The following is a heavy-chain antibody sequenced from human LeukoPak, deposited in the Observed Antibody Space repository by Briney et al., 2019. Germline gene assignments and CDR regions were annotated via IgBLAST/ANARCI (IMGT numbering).Heavy chain of an antibody. V-gene: IGHV3-23*01. J-gene: IGHJ4*02. CDR3: AKRGVVIRVILVGFHKEAYYFDS. D-gene: IGHD3-10*01. CDR2: ISGSGGST. CDR1: TLSNYG. Sequence: TLSNYGMSWVRQAPGKGLEWVAGISGSGGSTNYADSVKGRFTISRDNPTNTLYLQMNSLRAEDTAVYFCAKRGVVIRVILVGFHKEAYYFDSWGQGALVXVX.